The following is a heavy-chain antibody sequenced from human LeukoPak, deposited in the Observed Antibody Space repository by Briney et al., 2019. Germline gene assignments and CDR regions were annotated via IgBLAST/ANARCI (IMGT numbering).Heavy chain of an antibody. J-gene: IGHJ4*02. CDR2: ISTISSTK. D-gene: IGHD4-17*01. V-gene: IGHV3-48*02. Sequence: GKSLRLSCVASGFTFSSYAMSWVRQAPGKGLEWVSYISTISSTKYYADSVKGRFTISRDNAKNSLYLQMNSLRDEDTAVYYCARGKIGYYYGDYDGYWGQGTLVTVSS. CDR3: ARGKIGYYYGDYDGY. CDR1: GFTFSSYA.